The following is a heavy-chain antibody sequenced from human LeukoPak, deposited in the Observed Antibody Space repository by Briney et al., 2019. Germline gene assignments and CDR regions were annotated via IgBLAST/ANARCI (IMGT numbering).Heavy chain of an antibody. CDR2: FDPEDGET. CDR3: ATAGYGSGSDISR. J-gene: IGHJ4*02. Sequence: ASVTVSCKASGYTFTDYYMHWVRQAPGKGLEWMGGFDPEDGETIYAQKFQGRVTMTEDTSTDTAYMELSSLRSEDTAVYYCATAGYGSGSDISRWGQGTLVTVSS. CDR1: GYTFTDYY. D-gene: IGHD3-10*01. V-gene: IGHV1-24*01.